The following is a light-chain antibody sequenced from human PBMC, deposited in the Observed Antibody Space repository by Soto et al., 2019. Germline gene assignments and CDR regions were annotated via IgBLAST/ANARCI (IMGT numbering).Light chain of an antibody. CDR2: GAS. CDR1: QSVSSSY. Sequence: EIVMTQSPATLSVSPGESATLSCRASQSVSSSYLAWYQQKPGQAPRLLIYGASSSATGIPDRFSGSGSGTDFTLTISRLEPEDFAVYYCQQYGSAPRTFGQGTKVDIK. J-gene: IGKJ1*01. CDR3: QQYGSAPRT. V-gene: IGKV3-20*01.